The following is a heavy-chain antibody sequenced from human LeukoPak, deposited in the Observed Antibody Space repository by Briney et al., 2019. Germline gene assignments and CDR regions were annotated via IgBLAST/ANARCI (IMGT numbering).Heavy chain of an antibody. Sequence: ASVKVSCKASGYTFTSYYMHWVRQAPGQGLEWMGWINPNSGGTNYAQKFQGRVTMTRDTSISTAYMELSRLRSDDTAVYYCARDRVDFWSGFYDPWGQGTLVTVSS. CDR2: INPNSGGT. V-gene: IGHV1-2*02. CDR3: ARDRVDFWSGFYDP. CDR1: GYTFTSYY. J-gene: IGHJ5*02. D-gene: IGHD3-3*01.